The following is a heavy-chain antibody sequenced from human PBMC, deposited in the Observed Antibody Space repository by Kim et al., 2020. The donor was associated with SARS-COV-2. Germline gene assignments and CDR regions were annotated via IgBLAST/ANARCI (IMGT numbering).Heavy chain of an antibody. V-gene: IGHV5-51*01. CDR1: GYSFSSYW. Sequence: GESLKISCKGSGYSFSSYWIGWARQMPGKGLEWMGIVYPGDSETKYNPSFEGQVTISADKSTRTAYLQWSSLKASDTAIYYCAIHIHHTFLARFCFDFWGQGTPGSISS. CDR3: AIHIHHTFLARFCFDF. D-gene: IGHD3-3*01. J-gene: IGHJ4*02. CDR2: VYPGDSET.